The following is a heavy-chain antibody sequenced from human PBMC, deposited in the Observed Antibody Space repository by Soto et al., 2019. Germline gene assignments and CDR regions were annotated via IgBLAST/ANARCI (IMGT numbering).Heavy chain of an antibody. CDR3: ARAQVGGYSGYETPGYYYYYMDV. V-gene: IGHV1-69*02. Sequence: ASVKVSCKASGGTFSIYSISWVRQAPGQGLEWMGRIIPILDIANYAQKLQGRVTITADKSTTTAYMELSSLRSEDTAVYYCARAQVGGYSGYETPGYYYYYMDVWGKGTTVTVSS. CDR1: GGTFSIYS. D-gene: IGHD5-12*01. J-gene: IGHJ6*03. CDR2: IIPILDIA.